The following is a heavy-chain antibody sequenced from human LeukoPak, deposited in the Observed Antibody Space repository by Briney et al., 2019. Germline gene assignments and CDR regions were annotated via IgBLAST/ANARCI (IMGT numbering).Heavy chain of an antibody. V-gene: IGHV4-30-4*01. CDR2: IYYSGST. CDR3: AREIRSAFDY. D-gene: IGHD2-15*01. CDR1: GGSISSYY. J-gene: IGHJ4*02. Sequence: SETLSLTCTVSGGSISSYYWSWIRQPPGKGLEWIGYIYYSGSTYYNPSLKSRVTISVDTSKNQFSLKLSSVTAADTAVYYCAREIRSAFDYWGQGTLVTVSS.